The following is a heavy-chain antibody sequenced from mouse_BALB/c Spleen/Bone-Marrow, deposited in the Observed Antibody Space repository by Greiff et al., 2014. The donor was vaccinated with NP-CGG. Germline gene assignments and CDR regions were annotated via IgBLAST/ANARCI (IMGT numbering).Heavy chain of an antibody. J-gene: IGHJ2*01. CDR2: IDPANGNT. CDR1: GFNIKDTY. V-gene: IGHV14-3*02. CDR3: ARLITTDY. Sequence: VQLQQSGAELVKPGASVKLSCTASGFNIKDTYMHWVKQRPEQGLEWIGRIDPANGNTKYDPKFQGRATITADTSSNTAYLQLSSLTSEDTAVYYCARLITTDYWGQGTTLTVSS. D-gene: IGHD2-4*01.